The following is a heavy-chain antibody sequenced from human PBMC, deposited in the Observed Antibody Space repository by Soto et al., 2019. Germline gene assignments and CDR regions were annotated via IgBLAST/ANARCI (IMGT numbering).Heavy chain of an antibody. CDR1: GFTFSSYS. CDR3: ARDNGRSHRDS. CDR2: ISSSSSTI. D-gene: IGHD2-15*01. Sequence: EVQLVESGGGLVQPGGSLRLSCAASGFTFSSYSMNWVRQAPGKGLEWVSYISSSSSTIYYADSVKVRFTISRDNAKNSLYLEMSSLRADDTAVYYCARDNGRSHRDSWGQGTLVTVSS. V-gene: IGHV3-48*01. J-gene: IGHJ5*01.